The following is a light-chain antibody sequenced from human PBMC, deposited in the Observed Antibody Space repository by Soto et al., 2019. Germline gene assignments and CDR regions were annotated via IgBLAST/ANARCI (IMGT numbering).Light chain of an antibody. CDR3: CTSARSGTYV. Sequence: QSALTQPASVSGSPGQSITIACTGTSSDVGSYNLVSWYQQRPGKAPKLIIYEGSKRPSGVSIRFSASKSCNTASLSISGLQAEAESDYYCCTSARSGTYVFGTGTKVTVL. CDR1: SSDVGSYNL. V-gene: IGLV2-23*01. J-gene: IGLJ1*01. CDR2: EGS.